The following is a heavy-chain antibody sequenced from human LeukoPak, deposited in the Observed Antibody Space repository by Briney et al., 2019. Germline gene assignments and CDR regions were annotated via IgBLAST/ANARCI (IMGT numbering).Heavy chain of an antibody. V-gene: IGHV3-30*02. CDR3: AKAVGYSSSYLGY. Sequence: GGSLRLSCAASGFTFSSYGMHWVRQAPGKGLEWVAFIRFDGRNIYYAASVKGRFTISRDNSKNTLYLQMNSLRAEDTAVYYCAKAVGYSSSYLGYWGQGTLVTVSS. J-gene: IGHJ4*02. D-gene: IGHD6-13*01. CDR1: GFTFSSYG. CDR2: IRFDGRNI.